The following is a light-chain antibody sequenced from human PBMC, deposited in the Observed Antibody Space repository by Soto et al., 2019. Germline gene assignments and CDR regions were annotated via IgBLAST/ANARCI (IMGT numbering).Light chain of an antibody. CDR2: DAS. CDR1: HRVSSY. V-gene: IGKV3-11*01. Sequence: EIVLTQSPATLSLSPGERATLSCRASHRVSSYLAWYQQKPGQAPRLLIYDASNRATGIPARFSGSGSGTDFTLTISSLEPEDFAVYYCQQRSNWPPTFGQGTKLEIK. J-gene: IGKJ2*01. CDR3: QQRSNWPPT.